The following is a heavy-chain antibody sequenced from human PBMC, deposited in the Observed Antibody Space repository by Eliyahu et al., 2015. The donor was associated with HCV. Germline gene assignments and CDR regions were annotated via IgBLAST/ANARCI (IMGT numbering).Heavy chain of an antibody. CDR1: GFTFSNAW. D-gene: IGHD3-10*01. V-gene: IGHV3-15*01. Sequence: EVQLEESGGGLVKPGGSLRLSCAASGFTFSNAWXXWVRQAPGKGREWVGRIKSKNDGGTTDYTAPVKGRFTISRDDSRNTLYLQMNSLETEDTGVYYCTTAGSHFYGSGNYFIDFTINGMDVWGQGTTVTVSS. J-gene: IGHJ6*02. CDR3: TTAGSHFYGSGNYFIDFTINGMDV. CDR2: IKSKNDGGTT.